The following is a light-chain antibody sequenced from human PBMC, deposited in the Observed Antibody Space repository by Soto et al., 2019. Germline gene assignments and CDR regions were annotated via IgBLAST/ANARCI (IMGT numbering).Light chain of an antibody. CDR2: EVS. Sequence: QSALTQPASVFGSPGQSITISCTGTSSDVGSYNLVSWYQQHPGKAPKLMIYEVSKRPSGVSNRFSGSKSGNTASLTISGLQAEDEADYYCCSYAGSSTHVVFGGGTKLTVL. J-gene: IGLJ2*01. CDR3: CSYAGSSTHVV. CDR1: SSDVGSYNL. V-gene: IGLV2-23*02.